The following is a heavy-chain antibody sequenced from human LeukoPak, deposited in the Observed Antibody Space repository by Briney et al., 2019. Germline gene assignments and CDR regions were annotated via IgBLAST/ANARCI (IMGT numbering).Heavy chain of an antibody. J-gene: IGHJ4*02. CDR2: ISGSGGSK. Sequence: PGGSLRLSCAASGFTFSSYAMSCVRQAPGEGLEWVSAISGSGGSKYYADSVKGRFTISRDNSKNTLYLQMNSLRAEDTAVYYCAKDLEIGRAVAGNWDYWGQGTLVTVSS. CDR3: AKDLEIGRAVAGNWDY. D-gene: IGHD6-19*01. V-gene: IGHV3-23*01. CDR1: GFTFSSYA.